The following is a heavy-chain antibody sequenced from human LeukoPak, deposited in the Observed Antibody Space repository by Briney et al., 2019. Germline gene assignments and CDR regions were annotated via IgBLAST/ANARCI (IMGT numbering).Heavy chain of an antibody. CDR1: GFTFSSYS. CDR2: ISSSSSYI. CDR3: ASHTNYGGNPGDY. J-gene: IGHJ4*02. D-gene: IGHD4-23*01. Sequence: GGSLRLSCAASGFTFSSYSMNWVRQAPGKGLEWVSSISSSSSYIYYTDSVKGRFTISRDNAKNSLYLQMNSLRAEDTAVYYCASHTNYGGNPGDYWGQGTLVTVSS. V-gene: IGHV3-21*01.